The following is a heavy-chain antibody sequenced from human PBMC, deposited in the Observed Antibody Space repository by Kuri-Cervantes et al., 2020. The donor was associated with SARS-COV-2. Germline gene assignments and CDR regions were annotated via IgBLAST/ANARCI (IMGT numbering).Heavy chain of an antibody. CDR2: IYYSGST. D-gene: IGHD2-2*02. V-gene: IGHV4-4*07. J-gene: IGHJ6*02. CDR1: GGSISSYY. CDR3: ARRYCSSTSCYTDYGMDV. Sequence: SETLSLTCTVSGGSISSYYWSWIRQPAGKGLEWIGRIYYSGSTNYNPSLKSRVTISVDTSKNQFSLKLSSVTAADTAVYYCARRYCSSTSCYTDYGMDVWGQGTTVTVSS.